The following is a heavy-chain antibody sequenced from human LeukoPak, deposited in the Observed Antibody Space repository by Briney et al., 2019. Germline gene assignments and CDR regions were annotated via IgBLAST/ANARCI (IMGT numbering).Heavy chain of an antibody. V-gene: IGHV4-30-2*01. Sequence: SQTLSLTCAVSGDSISSGGYSWSWIRQPPGKGLECIGYIYHSGSTYCNPSLKSRVTISLDRSKNQFSLNLTSVTAADTAVYYCARGPFYDYWGQGTLVTVSS. CDR3: ARGPFYDY. CDR2: IYHSGST. CDR1: GDSISSGGYS. J-gene: IGHJ4*02.